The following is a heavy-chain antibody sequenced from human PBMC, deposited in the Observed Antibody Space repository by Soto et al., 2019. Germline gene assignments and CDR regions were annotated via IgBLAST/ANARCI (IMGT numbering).Heavy chain of an antibody. CDR3: AHKGDGYRGFKY. D-gene: IGHD5-12*01. V-gene: IGHV2-5*02. CDR1: GFSLSTSGAG. J-gene: IGHJ4*02. Sequence: SGPTLVNPTQPLTPTCTLSGFSLSTSGAGVGWIRQPPGKALEWLALIYWDDDKRYSPSLKSRLTITKDTSKKQVVLTMTNMDPVDTATYYCAHKGDGYRGFKYWGQGTLVTVSS. CDR2: IYWDDDK.